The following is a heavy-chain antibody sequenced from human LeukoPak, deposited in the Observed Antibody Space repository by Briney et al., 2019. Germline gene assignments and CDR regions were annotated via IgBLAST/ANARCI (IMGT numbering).Heavy chain of an antibody. CDR3: ARGAVGADY. J-gene: IGHJ4*02. Sequence: GGSLRPSCAASGFTLTSYEMNWVRQAPGKGLEWVSYISSTGTTIYYADSVKGRFTISRDSAKNSVYLQMNSLRAEDTAVYYCARGAVGADYWGQGTLVTVSS. CDR1: GFTLTSYE. D-gene: IGHD3-16*01. V-gene: IGHV3-48*03. CDR2: ISSTGTTI.